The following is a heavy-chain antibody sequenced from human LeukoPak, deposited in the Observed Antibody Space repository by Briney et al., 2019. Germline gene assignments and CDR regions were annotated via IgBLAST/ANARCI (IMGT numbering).Heavy chain of an antibody. D-gene: IGHD2-15*01. Sequence: GESLKISCRGSGYGFTSYWIVWVRQMPGKGLEWMGIIYPGDFDTIYSPSFRGQVTISADKSISTAYLQWSSLQASDTAIYYCARHGPDISVGGLEGFDYWGQGTLVTVSS. V-gene: IGHV5-51*01. J-gene: IGHJ4*02. CDR1: GYGFTSYW. CDR3: ARHGPDISVGGLEGFDY. CDR2: IYPGDFDT.